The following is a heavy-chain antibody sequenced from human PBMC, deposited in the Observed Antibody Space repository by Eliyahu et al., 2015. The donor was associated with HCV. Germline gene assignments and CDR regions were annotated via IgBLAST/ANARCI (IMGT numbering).Heavy chain of an antibody. CDR1: GFTFSSYA. V-gene: IGHV3-23*01. Sequence: EVQLLESGGGLVQPGGSLRLSCAASGFTFSSYAMGWVRQAPGKGLEWVSAISGSGGSTYYADSVKGRFTISRDNSKNTLYLQMNSLRAEDTAVYYCAKTPGRYGDHGDYFDYWGQGTLVTVSS. D-gene: IGHD4-17*01. J-gene: IGHJ4*02. CDR2: ISGSGGST. CDR3: AKTPGRYGDHGDYFDY.